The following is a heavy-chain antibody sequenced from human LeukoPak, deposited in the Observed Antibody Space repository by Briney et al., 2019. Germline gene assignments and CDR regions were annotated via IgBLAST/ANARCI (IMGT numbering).Heavy chain of an antibody. V-gene: IGHV1-18*04. J-gene: IGHJ6*02. Sequence: ASVKVSCEASGYTLTKYGISWVRQAPGQGPEWMGWISGCNGNTNYAQKFQGRVTMTTDTSTSTAYMELRDLKSDDTAVYYCGRDYYYGTSAPYNFGIDVWGQGTTVTVSS. CDR1: GYTLTKYG. CDR3: GRDYYYGTSAPYNFGIDV. D-gene: IGHD3-10*01. CDR2: ISGCNGNT.